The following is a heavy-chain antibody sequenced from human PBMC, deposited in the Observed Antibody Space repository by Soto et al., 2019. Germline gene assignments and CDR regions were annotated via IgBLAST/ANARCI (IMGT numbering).Heavy chain of an antibody. V-gene: IGHV3-72*01. CDR1: GLIFSDYH. Sequence: EVQLVEAGGGLVQPGGSLRLSCAASGLIFSDYHMDWVRQAPGKGLEWVGRIRRKANSYTTEYAASVKGRFTISRDDSQNSLYLQLNSLKTEDTAVYYCAMLGGWSGGSNDMDVWGQGTKVTVSS. J-gene: IGHJ6*02. CDR3: AMLGGWSGGSNDMDV. CDR2: IRRKANSYTT. D-gene: IGHD6-19*01.